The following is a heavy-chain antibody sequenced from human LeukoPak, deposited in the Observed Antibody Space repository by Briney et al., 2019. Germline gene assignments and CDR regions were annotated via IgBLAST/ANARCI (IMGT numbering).Heavy chain of an antibody. CDR1: GYSFTSYW. CDR3: ARQISGGSYLGPYYYMDV. D-gene: IGHD1-26*01. J-gene: IGHJ6*03. Sequence: GESLKISCKGSGYSFTSYWIGWVRQMPGKGLEWMGIIYPGDSDTRYSPSFQGQVTISADKSISTAYLQWSSLKASDTAMYYCARQISGGSYLGPYYYMDVWGKGTTVTVSS. CDR2: IYPGDSDT. V-gene: IGHV5-51*01.